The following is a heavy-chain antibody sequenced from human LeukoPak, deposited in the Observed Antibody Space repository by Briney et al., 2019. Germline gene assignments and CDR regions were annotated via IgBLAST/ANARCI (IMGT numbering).Heavy chain of an antibody. D-gene: IGHD6-13*01. CDR2: INHSGST. CDR1: GGSFSGYY. V-gene: IGHV4-34*01. J-gene: IGHJ4*02. Sequence: SETLSLTCAVYGGSFSGYYWSWIRQPPGKGLEWIGEINHSGSTNYNPSLKGRVTISVDTSQKQFSLRLSSVTAADTAVYYCARGRYLTTGGGAAAGFLDYWGQGTLVTVSS. CDR3: ARGRYLTTGGGAAAGFLDY.